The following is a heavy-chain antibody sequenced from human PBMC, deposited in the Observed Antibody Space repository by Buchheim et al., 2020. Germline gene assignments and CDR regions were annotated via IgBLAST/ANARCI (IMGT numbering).Heavy chain of an antibody. D-gene: IGHD3-16*01. J-gene: IGHJ4*02. CDR1: GDSISISY. Sequence: QVQLQESGPGLMKPSETLSLTCSVSGDSISISYWSWIRQTPGKGLEWIGSIYYSGTTNYNPSLKSRVTITVDTSKNQFSLKLSSVTAADTAVYYCASPFTGSYDFDYWGQGTL. CDR3: ASPFTGSYDFDY. CDR2: IYYSGTT. V-gene: IGHV4-59*08.